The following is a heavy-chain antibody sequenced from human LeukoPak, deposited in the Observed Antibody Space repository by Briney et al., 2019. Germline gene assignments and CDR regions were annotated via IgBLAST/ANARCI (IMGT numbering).Heavy chain of an antibody. CDR3: ARALGGTSPDYMDV. D-gene: IGHD2-2*01. CDR1: GGSISSYY. Sequence: KPSETLSLTCTVSGGSISSYYWNWIRQPPGKGLEWIGYIYYSGSTNYNPSLKSRVTISVDTSKNQFSLKLSSMTAADTAVYYCARALGGTSPDYMDVWGKGTTVTVSS. V-gene: IGHV4-59*01. J-gene: IGHJ6*03. CDR2: IYYSGST.